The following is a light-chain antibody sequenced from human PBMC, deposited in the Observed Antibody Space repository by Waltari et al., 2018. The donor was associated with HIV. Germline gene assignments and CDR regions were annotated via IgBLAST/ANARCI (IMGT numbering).Light chain of an antibody. Sequence: QSALTQPPSVSGSPGQSVTLYCTGTSNDVARYDRVSWYQPPPGSGPKLWLYEVVNRPSGVPGRFSGSKSGNTASLTIFGLQSEDEADYHCSSFTASGTWVFGGGTKLTV. V-gene: IGLV2-18*02. CDR3: SSFTASGTWV. CDR2: EVV. J-gene: IGLJ3*02. CDR1: SNDVARYDR.